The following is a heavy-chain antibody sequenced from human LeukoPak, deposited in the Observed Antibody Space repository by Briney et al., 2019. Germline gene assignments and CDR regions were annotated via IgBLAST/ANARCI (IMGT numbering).Heavy chain of an antibody. D-gene: IGHD2-15*01. CDR2: IYPGDSDT. CDR1: GYSFTSYW. CDR3: ASHDGRGPLAY. V-gene: IGHV5-51*01. J-gene: IGHJ4*02. Sequence: GESLKISCKGSGYSFTSYWIGWVRQIPGKGLEWMGIIYPGDSDTRYSPSFQGRVTFSADKSISTAHLQWNSLKASDTAMYYCASHDGRGPLAYWGQGTLVTVSS.